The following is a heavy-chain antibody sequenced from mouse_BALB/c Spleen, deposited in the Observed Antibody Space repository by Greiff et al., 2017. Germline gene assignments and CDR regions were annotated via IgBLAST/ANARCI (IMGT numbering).Heavy chain of an antibody. V-gene: IGHV3-1*02. J-gene: IGHJ4*01. CDR2: IHYSGST. CDR3: GIYDGYYDAMDY. CDR1: GYSITSGYS. Sequence: EVKVEESGPDLVKPSQSLSLTCTVTGYSITSGYSWHWIRQFPGNKLEWMGYIHYSGSTNYNPSLKSRISITRDTSKNQFFLQLNSVTTEDTATYYCGIYDGYYDAMDYWGQGTSVTVSS. D-gene: IGHD2-3*01.